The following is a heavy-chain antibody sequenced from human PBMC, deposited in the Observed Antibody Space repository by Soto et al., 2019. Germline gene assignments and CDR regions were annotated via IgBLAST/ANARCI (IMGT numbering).Heavy chain of an antibody. CDR3: AKGAAQLYYDILTGYNNWFDP. CDR1: GFTFSSYA. J-gene: IGHJ5*02. D-gene: IGHD3-9*01. CDR2: ISGSGGST. V-gene: IGHV3-23*01. Sequence: AGGSLRLSCAASGFTFSSYAMSWVRQAPGKGLEWVSAISGSGGSTYYADSVKGRFTISRDNSKNTLYLQMNSLRAEDTAVYYCAKGAAQLYYDILTGYNNWFDPWGQGTLVTVSS.